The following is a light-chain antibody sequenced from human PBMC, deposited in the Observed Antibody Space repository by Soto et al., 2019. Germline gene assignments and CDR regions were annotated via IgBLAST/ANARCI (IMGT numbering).Light chain of an antibody. CDR1: QSVGSSD. CDR3: QHYGSSRT. V-gene: IGKV3-20*01. CDR2: GAS. J-gene: IGKJ1*01. Sequence: EIVLTQSPGTLSLSPGERATLSCRASQSVGSSDLAWYQQKPGQAPRLLIYGASSRATGIPDRFSGSGSGIDFTLIISRLEPEDFAVYYCQHYGSSRTFGQGTKVEIK.